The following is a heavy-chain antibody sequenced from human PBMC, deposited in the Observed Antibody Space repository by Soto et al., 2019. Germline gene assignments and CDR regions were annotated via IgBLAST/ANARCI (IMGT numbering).Heavy chain of an antibody. CDR3: AREDILAVRSFDY. D-gene: IGHD3-9*01. CDR2: ISSGSKTR. V-gene: IGHV3-48*02. Sequence: QRLSCAASGFTFSGYSVNWVRQAPGKGLEWVSYISSGSKTRYYAESVKDRFTVSRDNARNSQYLQMNRLRDEDTAVYYCAREDILAVRSFDYWGQGTLVTVSS. J-gene: IGHJ4*02. CDR1: GFTFSGYS.